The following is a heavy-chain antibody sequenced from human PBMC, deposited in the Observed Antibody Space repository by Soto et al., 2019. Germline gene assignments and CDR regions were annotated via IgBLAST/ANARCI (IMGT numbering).Heavy chain of an antibody. Sequence: ASVKVCCKASGDTFTSYALHWVRQAPGQRLEWMGWINAGNGNTKYSQKFQGRVTITRDTSASTAYMELSSLRSEDTAAYYCARGITLPTPLDYWGQGTLVTVSS. CDR1: GDTFTSYA. D-gene: IGHD1-20*01. V-gene: IGHV1-3*01. J-gene: IGHJ4*02. CDR2: INAGNGNT. CDR3: ARGITLPTPLDY.